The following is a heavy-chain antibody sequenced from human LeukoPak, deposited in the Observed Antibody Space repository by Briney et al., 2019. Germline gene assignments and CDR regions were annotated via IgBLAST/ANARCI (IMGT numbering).Heavy chain of an antibody. D-gene: IGHD6-19*01. CDR2: ISGSGGST. V-gene: IGHV3-23*01. Sequence: GGSLRLSCAASGFSFSTYAMSWVRQAPGKGLEWVSAISGSGGSTYYADSVKGRFTISRDSSKSTLYLQMTYLRGEDTAVYYCAKDVWMAVAGTASWGQGTLVAVSS. J-gene: IGHJ5*02. CDR1: GFSFSTYA. CDR3: AKDVWMAVAGTAS.